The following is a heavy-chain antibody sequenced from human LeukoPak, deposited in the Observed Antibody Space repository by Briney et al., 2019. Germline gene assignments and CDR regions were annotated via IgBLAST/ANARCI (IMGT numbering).Heavy chain of an antibody. V-gene: IGHV1-2*02. J-gene: IGHJ4*02. D-gene: IGHD3-16*01. CDR2: INPNSGDT. CDR3: ATQRGSYVLGSDFDS. Sequence: ASVKVSCKASGYTFTGYYVHWVRQAPGQGLEWMGWINPNSGDTKYAQKFQGRVTMTRDTSISTAYMELSRLRSDDTAVYYCATQRGSYVLGSDFDSWGERRLVTVSS. CDR1: GYTFTGYY.